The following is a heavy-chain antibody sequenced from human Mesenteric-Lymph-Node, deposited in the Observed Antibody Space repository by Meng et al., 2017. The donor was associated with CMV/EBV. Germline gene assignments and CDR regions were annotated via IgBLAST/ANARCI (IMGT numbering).Heavy chain of an antibody. CDR3: ALGSTSCYRADCYGMDV. CDR1: GFTFSSYW. CDR2: INSDGSST. V-gene: IGHV3-74*01. D-gene: IGHD2-2*02. Sequence: GGSLRLSCAASGFTFSSYWMHWVRQAPGKGLVWVSRINSDGSSTSYADSVKGRFTISRDNAKNTLYLQMNSLRAEDTAVYYCALGSTSCYRADCYGMDVWGQGTTVTVSS. J-gene: IGHJ6*02.